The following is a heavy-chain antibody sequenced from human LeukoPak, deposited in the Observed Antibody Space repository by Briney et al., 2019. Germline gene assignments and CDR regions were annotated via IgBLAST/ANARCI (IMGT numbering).Heavy chain of an antibody. CDR1: GFPFSSYA. CDR3: AKDRRYIYGYIDY. CDR2: ISYDGSNE. Sequence: GGSLRLSCAASGFPFSSYAVHWVRQAPGKGLEWVAVISYDGSNEYYADSVKGRFTISRDNSKNTLYLQMNSLRADDTAVYYCAKDRRYIYGYIDYWGQGTLVTVSS. J-gene: IGHJ4*02. V-gene: IGHV3-30*18. D-gene: IGHD5-18*01.